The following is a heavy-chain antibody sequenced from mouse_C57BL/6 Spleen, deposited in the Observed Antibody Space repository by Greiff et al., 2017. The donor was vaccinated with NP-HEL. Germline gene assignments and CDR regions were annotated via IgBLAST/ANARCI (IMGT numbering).Heavy chain of an antibody. D-gene: IGHD3-3*01. CDR1: GFTFSSYA. V-gene: IGHV5-4*01. CDR3: ARGGGTFYNWYFDV. CDR2: ISDGGSYT. Sequence: EVQGVESGGGLVKPGGSLKLSCAASGFTFSSYAMSWVRQTPEKRLEWVATISDGGSYTYYPDNVKGRFTISRDNAKNNLYLQMSHLKSEDTAMYYCARGGGTFYNWYFDVWGTGTTVTVSS. J-gene: IGHJ1*03.